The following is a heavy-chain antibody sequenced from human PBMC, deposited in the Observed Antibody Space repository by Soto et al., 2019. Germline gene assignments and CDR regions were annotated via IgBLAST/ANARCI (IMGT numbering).Heavy chain of an antibody. Sequence: GGSLRLSCASSGFTFSRYAMHWVRQAPGKGLEWVAVISYDGSNKYYADSVKGRFTISRDNSKNTLYLQMNSLRAEDTAVYYFAHSEYTYARDWYFHPWRRGTQVTVAS. V-gene: IGHV3-30-3*01. J-gene: IGHJ2*01. D-gene: IGHD5-18*01. CDR3: AHSEYTYARDWYFHP. CDR2: ISYDGSNK. CDR1: GFTFSRYA.